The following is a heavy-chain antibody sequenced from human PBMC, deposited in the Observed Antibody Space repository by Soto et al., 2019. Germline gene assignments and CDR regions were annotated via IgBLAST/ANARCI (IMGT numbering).Heavy chain of an antibody. V-gene: IGHV4-34*01. CDR2: INHSGST. J-gene: IGHJ4*02. CDR3: ARASWGSYRLYYFDY. CDR1: GGSFSGYY. Sequence: SETLSLTCAVYGGSFSGYYWSWIRQPPGKGLEWIGEINHSGSTNYNPSLKSRVTISVDTSKNQFSLKLSSVTAADTAVYYCARASWGSYRLYYFDYWGQGTLVTVSS. D-gene: IGHD3-16*02.